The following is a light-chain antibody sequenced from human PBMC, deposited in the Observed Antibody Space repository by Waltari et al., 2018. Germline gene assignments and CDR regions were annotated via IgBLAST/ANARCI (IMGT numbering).Light chain of an antibody. V-gene: IGLV2-11*01. CDR1: SSDVGGFNY. J-gene: IGLJ2*01. CDR3: CSYAGSYTLKV. CDR2: DVS. Sequence: QSALTQPRSVSRSPGPSVTISCTGTSSDVGGFNYVSWYQQHPGKAPKLMISDVSKRPSGVPDRFSGSKSGNTASLTISGLQAEDEADYYCCSYAGSYTLKVFGGGTKLTVL.